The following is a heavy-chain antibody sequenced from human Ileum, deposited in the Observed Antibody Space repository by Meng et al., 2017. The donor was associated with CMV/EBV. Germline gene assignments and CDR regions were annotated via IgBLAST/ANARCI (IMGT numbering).Heavy chain of an antibody. CDR3: AKDIMIQGGAWDGLDV. J-gene: IGHJ3*01. D-gene: IGHD3-10*01. CDR2: ITWNSGYI. CDR1: GFTLDGHS. Sequence: SLRLSCAASGFTLDGHSMHWVRQAPGKGLEWVSGITWNSGYIGYAESVKGRFTISRDNARNSLYLQMNSLRVEDTALYYCAKDIMIQGGAWDGLDVWGQGTMVTVSS. V-gene: IGHV3-9*01.